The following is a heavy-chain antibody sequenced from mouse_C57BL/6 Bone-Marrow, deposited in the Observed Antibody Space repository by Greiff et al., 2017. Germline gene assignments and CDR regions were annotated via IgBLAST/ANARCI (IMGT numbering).Heavy chain of an antibody. CDR2: IYPGSGST. J-gene: IGHJ2*01. Sequence: LQQPGSELVRPGASVKLSCKASGYTFTSYWMHWVKQRPGQGLEWIGNIYPGSGSTNYDEKFKSKATLTVDTSSSTAYMQLSSLTSEDSAVYYCTRPARAPHYFGYWGQGTTLTVSS. V-gene: IGHV1S22*01. CDR1: GYTFTSYW. CDR3: TRPARAPHYFGY. D-gene: IGHD3-1*01.